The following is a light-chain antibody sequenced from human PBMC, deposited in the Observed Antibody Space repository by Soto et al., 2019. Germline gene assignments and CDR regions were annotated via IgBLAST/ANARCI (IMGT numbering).Light chain of an antibody. J-gene: IGKJ1*01. CDR2: KAS. CDR3: QQYDTYWK. V-gene: IGKV1-5*03. Sequence: DIQMTQSPSTLSASVGDRVIITCRASESISNWLAWYQQKPGKAPNLLIYKASSLKSGVPLRFSGSGSGTEFTLTINSLQPDDFATYYCQQYDTYWKFGQGTKVDIK. CDR1: ESISNW.